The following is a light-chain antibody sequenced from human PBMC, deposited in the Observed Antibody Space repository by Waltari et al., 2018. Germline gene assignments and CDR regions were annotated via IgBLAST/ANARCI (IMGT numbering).Light chain of an antibody. J-gene: IGKJ2*01. CDR2: DAS. CDR1: QSVNNY. Sequence: EIVLTQSPATLSLSPGEGATLSCRASQSVNNYLAWHQQKPGQAPRLLIYDASNRATGIPARFSGSGSGTDFTLTITSLEPEDFAVYYCQQRSTWYTFGQGTKLEIK. CDR3: QQRSTWYT. V-gene: IGKV3-11*01.